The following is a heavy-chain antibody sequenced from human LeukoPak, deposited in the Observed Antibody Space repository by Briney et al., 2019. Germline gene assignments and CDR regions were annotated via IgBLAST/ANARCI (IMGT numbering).Heavy chain of an antibody. CDR3: ASHPNY. J-gene: IGHJ4*02. CDR2: ISTSGGSM. CDR1: GFTLSSYA. V-gene: IGHV3-23*01. Sequence: GGSLRLSCAASGFTLSSYAMSWVRQAPGKGLEWVSAISTSGGSMYYADSVKGRFTISRDNPKNTLYLRMNSLRAEDTAVYFCASHPNYWGQGTLVTVSS.